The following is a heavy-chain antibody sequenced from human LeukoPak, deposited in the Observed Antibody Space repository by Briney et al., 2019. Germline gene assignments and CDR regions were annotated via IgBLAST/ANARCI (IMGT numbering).Heavy chain of an antibody. CDR2: IYYSGST. Sequence: ASETLSLTCTVSGGSISSSSYYWGWIRQPPGKGLEWIGSIYYSGSTYYNPSLKSRVTISVDTSKNQFSLKLSSVTAADTAVYYCARHLYYYDNSGYPRDYWGQGTLVTVSS. CDR3: ARHLYYYDNSGYPRDY. CDR1: GGSISSSSYY. V-gene: IGHV4-39*01. J-gene: IGHJ4*02. D-gene: IGHD3-22*01.